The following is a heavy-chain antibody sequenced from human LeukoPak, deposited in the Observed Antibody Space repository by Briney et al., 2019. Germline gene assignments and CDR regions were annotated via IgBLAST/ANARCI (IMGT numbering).Heavy chain of an antibody. V-gene: IGHV1-69*05. Sequence: ASVKVSCKASGGTFSSYAISWVRQAPGQGLEWMGGTIPIFGTANYAQKFQGRVTITTDESTSTAYMELSSLRSEDTAVYYCASSGNDFWSGYWFDPRGQGTLVTVSS. J-gene: IGHJ5*02. CDR3: ASSGNDFWSGYWFDP. CDR1: GGTFSSYA. CDR2: TIPIFGTA. D-gene: IGHD3-3*01.